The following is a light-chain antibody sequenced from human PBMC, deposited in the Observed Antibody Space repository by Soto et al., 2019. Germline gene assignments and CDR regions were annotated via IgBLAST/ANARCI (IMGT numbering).Light chain of an antibody. Sequence: EIVMTQSPATLSVSPGGRATLSCRASQSISDTLAWYQHKPGQAPRLLIYGASTRATGVPARFSGSGSGTDFTLTISSLEPEDFALYYCQQRSNWPITFGQGTRLEIK. J-gene: IGKJ5*01. V-gene: IGKV3-11*01. CDR2: GAS. CDR1: QSISDT. CDR3: QQRSNWPIT.